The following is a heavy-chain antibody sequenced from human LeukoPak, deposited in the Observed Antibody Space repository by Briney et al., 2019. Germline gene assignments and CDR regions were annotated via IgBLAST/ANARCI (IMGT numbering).Heavy chain of an antibody. CDR2: INHSGST. CDR1: GESFSGYY. CDR3: ASSYGSAYNWFDP. Sequence: SETLSLTCAVYGESFSGYYWSWIRQPPGKGLEWIGEINHSGSTNYNPSLKSRVTISVDTSKNQFSLKLSSVTAADTAVYYCASSYGSAYNWFDPWGQGTLVTVSS. D-gene: IGHD3-10*01. J-gene: IGHJ5*02. V-gene: IGHV4-34*01.